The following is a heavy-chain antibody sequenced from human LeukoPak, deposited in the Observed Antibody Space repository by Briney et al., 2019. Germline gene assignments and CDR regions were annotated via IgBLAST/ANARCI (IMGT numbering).Heavy chain of an antibody. CDR2: ISGSGGST. D-gene: IGHD2-2*03. Sequence: GGSLRLSCAASGFTFSSYAMSWVRQAPGKGLEWVSAISGSGGSTYYADSVKGRFTISRDNAKNSLYLQMNSLRAEGTAVYYCAKEGWMNWFDPWGQGTLVTVSS. CDR1: GFTFSSYA. J-gene: IGHJ5*02. CDR3: AKEGWMNWFDP. V-gene: IGHV3-23*01.